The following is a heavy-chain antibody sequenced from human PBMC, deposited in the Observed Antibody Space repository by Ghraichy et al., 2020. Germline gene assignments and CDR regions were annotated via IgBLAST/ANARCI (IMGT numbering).Heavy chain of an antibody. Sequence: SETLSLTCTVSGGSISSSSYYWGWIRQPPGKGLEWIGSIYYSGSTYYNPSLKSRVTISVDTSKNQFSLKLSSVTAADTAVYYCARQGYDILTGFSYYYGMDVWGQGTTVTVSS. D-gene: IGHD3-9*01. CDR1: GGSISSSSYY. CDR3: ARQGYDILTGFSYYYGMDV. CDR2: IYYSGST. V-gene: IGHV4-39*01. J-gene: IGHJ6*02.